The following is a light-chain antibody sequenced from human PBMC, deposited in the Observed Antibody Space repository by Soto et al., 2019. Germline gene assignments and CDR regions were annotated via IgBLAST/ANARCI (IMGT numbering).Light chain of an antibody. CDR2: DVS. V-gene: IGLV2-14*01. CDR3: SSYTSSSPYV. CDR1: SSDVGGYNY. J-gene: IGLJ1*01. Sequence: QSALTQPASVSGSPGQSITISCTGTSSDVGGYNYASWYQQYPGKAPKLMIYDVSNRPSGVSNRFSGSKSGNTASLTISGLQAEDEADYYCSSYTSSSPYVFGTGTKVTVL.